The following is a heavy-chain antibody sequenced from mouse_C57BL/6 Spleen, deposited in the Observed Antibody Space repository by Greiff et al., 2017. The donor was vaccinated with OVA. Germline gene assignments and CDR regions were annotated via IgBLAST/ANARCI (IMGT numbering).Heavy chain of an antibody. CDR2: IRLKSDNYAT. D-gene: IGHD1-1*01. V-gene: IGHV6-3*01. J-gene: IGHJ4*01. CDR1: GFTFSNYW. CDR3: TALNLWYAMDY. Sequence: EVMLVESGGGLVQPGGSMKLSCVASGFTFSNYWMNWVRQSPEKGLEWVAQIRLKSDNYATQYAESVKGRFTISRDDSKSSVYLQMNNLRAEDTGIYYCTALNLWYAMDYWGQGTSVTVSS.